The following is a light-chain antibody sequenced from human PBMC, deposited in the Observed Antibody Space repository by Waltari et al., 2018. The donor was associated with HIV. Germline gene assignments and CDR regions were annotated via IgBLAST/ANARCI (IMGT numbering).Light chain of an antibody. CDR1: QRLLYSSNNKNY. CDR2: WAS. V-gene: IGKV4-1*01. CDR3: QQYYTTPYT. Sequence: DIVMTQSPDSLAVSLGERATINCKSSQRLLYSSNNKNYLAWYQQKPGQPPKLLIYWASTRESGVPDRFSGSESGTDFTLTISGLQAEDVAVYYCQQYYTTPYTFGPGTKLEIK. J-gene: IGKJ2*01.